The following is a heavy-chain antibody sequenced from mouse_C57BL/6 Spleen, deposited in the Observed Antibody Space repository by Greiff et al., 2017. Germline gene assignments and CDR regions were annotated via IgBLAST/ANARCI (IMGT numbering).Heavy chain of an antibody. D-gene: IGHD1-1*01. Sequence: QVQLQQPGAELVKPGASVKMSCKASGYTFTSYWITWVKQRPGQGLEWMGDIYPGSGSTTYNEKFKSKATLTVDTSSSTAYMQLSSLTSEDSAVYYCARSTTVVFDYWGQGTTLTVSS. CDR3: ARSTTVVFDY. CDR2: IYPGSGST. J-gene: IGHJ2*01. CDR1: GYTFTSYW. V-gene: IGHV1-55*01.